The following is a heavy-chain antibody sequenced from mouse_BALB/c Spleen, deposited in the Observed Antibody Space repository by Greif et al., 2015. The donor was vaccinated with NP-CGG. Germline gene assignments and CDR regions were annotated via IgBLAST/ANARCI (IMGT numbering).Heavy chain of an antibody. V-gene: IGHV14-1*02. Sequence: VQLQQSGAELVRPGALVKLSCKASGFNINDYYMHWVKQRPEQGLEWIGWIDPENGNTIYDPKFQGKASIAADTSSNTAYLQLSSLTSEDTAVYYCARDGNYVTYWGQGTLVTVSA. CDR1: GFNINDYY. CDR2: IDPENGNT. CDR3: ARDGNYVTY. D-gene: IGHD2-1*01. J-gene: IGHJ3*01.